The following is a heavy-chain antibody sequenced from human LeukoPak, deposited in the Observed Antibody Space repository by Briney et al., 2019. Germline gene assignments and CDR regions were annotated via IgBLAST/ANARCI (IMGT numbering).Heavy chain of an antibody. D-gene: IGHD3-9*01. CDR3: AKDQDYDILTCLDY. Sequence: GGSLRLSCAASGFTFSSYAMSWVRQAPGKGLEWGSAISGSGGSTYYADSVKGRFTISRDNSKNTLYLQMNSLRAEDTAVYYCAKDQDYDILTCLDYWGQGTLVTVSS. J-gene: IGHJ4*02. CDR1: GFTFSSYA. V-gene: IGHV3-23*01. CDR2: ISGSGGST.